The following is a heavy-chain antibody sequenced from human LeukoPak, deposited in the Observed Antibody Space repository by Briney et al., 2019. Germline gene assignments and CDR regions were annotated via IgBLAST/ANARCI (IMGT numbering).Heavy chain of an antibody. CDR1: GGSVSGTY. D-gene: IGHD3-10*01. V-gene: IGHV4-59*02. J-gene: IGHJ4*02. CDR2: IYYSGSP. CDR3: ASGGALWFGELLDY. Sequence: SETLSLTCTVSGGSVSGTYWSWIRQPPGKGLEWIGYIYYSGSPKYNTSLKSRVTISVDTSKNQFSLKLTSVTAADTAVYYCASGGALWFGELLDYWGQGTLVTVSS.